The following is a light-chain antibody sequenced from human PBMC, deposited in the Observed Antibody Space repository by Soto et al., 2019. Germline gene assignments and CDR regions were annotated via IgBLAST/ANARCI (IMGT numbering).Light chain of an antibody. CDR2: PAS. Sequence: DIQLTQSPSFLSASVGDRVTITCRASQDINSYLAWYQQKAGKAPKLLIHPASTLQSGVPSRFSGSGSGTEFTLTISSLQPEDVATYYCQHRHSYPVTFGGGTKVDIK. CDR3: QHRHSYPVT. J-gene: IGKJ4*01. V-gene: IGKV1-9*01. CDR1: QDINSY.